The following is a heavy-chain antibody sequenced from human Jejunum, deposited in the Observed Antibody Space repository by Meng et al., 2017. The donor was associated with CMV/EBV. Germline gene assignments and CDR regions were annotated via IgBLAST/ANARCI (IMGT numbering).Heavy chain of an antibody. J-gene: IGHJ4*02. CDR3: AHRHRLRDFDY. Sequence: HIPLKKSVPTLWKPTQSPTLTGTFSGFSLSTSGVGVGWIRQPPGKALEWLALIYWDDDKRYSPSLKNRLTITKDTSKHQVVLTLTNIDPVDTATYYCAHRHRLRDFDYWGQGTLVTVSS. V-gene: IGHV2-5*02. D-gene: IGHD4-17*01. CDR2: IYWDDDK. CDR1: GFSLSTSGVG.